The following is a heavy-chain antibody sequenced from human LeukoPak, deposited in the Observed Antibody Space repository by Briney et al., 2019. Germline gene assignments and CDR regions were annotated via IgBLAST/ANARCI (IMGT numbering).Heavy chain of an antibody. J-gene: IGHJ4*02. D-gene: IGHD1-1*01. V-gene: IGHV4-4*02. CDR2: IYHRGNT. CDR1: GGSISSSNW. CDR3: ARDWNRYAY. Sequence: SETLSLTCAVSGGSISSSNWWNWVRQTPGKGLEWIGEIYHRGNTHYNPSLKSRVTMSVDTSTNQFSLRVNSVTAADTAVYYCARDWNRYAYWGQGTLVTVSS.